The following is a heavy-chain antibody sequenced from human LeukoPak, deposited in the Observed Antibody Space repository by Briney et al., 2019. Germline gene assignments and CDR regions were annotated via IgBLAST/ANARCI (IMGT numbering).Heavy chain of an antibody. CDR1: GFTFSSYS. V-gene: IGHV3-48*01. D-gene: IGHD3-3*01. CDR3: ARGRGARIKIFGVVIPSH. CDR2: ISSSSSTI. Sequence: PGGSLRLSCAASGFTFSSYSMNWVRQAPGKGLEWVSYISSSSSTIYYADSVKGRFTISRDNAKNSLYLQMNSLRAEDTAVYYCARGRGARIKIFGVVIPSHWGQGTLVTVSS. J-gene: IGHJ4*02.